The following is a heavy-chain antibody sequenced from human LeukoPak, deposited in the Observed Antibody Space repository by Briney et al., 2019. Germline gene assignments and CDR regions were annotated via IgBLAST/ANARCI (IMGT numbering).Heavy chain of an antibody. Sequence: SETLSLTCTVSGYSISSAYYWGFIRQPPGKGLEWIGSIYHSGSTYYNASLKSRVTISLDTSKNQFSLKLSSVTAADTAVYYCARNPPATAEFYFDYWGQGTLVTVSS. CDR2: IYHSGST. D-gene: IGHD1-14*01. CDR3: ARNPPATAEFYFDY. J-gene: IGHJ4*02. V-gene: IGHV4-38-2*02. CDR1: GYSISSAYY.